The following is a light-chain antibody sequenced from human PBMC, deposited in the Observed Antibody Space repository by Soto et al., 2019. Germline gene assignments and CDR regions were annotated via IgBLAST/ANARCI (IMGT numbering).Light chain of an antibody. CDR3: AAWDDSLNGPV. CDR2: SNN. CDR1: SSNIGGNT. J-gene: IGLJ2*01. Sequence: QSVLTQPPSASGTPGQRVTISCSGGSSNIGGNTVDWYQQLPGTAPKLLMYSNNQRPSGVPDRFSGSKSGTSASLAISGLQSEDEADYYCAAWDDSLNGPVFGGGTKLTVL. V-gene: IGLV1-44*01.